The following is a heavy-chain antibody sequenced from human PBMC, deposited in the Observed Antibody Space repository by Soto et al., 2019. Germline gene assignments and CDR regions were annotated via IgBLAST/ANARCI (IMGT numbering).Heavy chain of an antibody. J-gene: IGHJ4*02. V-gene: IGHV3-23*01. CDR2: ISGSGGST. CDR1: GFTFSSYA. Sequence: GGSLRLSCAASGFTFSSYAMSWVRQAPGKGLEWVSAISGSGGSTYYADSVKGWFTISRDNSKNTLYLQMNSLRAEDTAVYYCAKLDVAGIEGRGYWGQGTLVTVSS. D-gene: IGHD6-19*01. CDR3: AKLDVAGIEGRGY.